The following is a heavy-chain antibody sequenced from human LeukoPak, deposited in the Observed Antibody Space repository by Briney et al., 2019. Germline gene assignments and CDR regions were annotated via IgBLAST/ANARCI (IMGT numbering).Heavy chain of an antibody. D-gene: IGHD3-22*01. CDR1: GGTFSSYA. J-gene: IGHJ3*02. V-gene: IGHV1-69*05. CDR3: ARDNYDSSGYSLAFDI. Sequence: ASVKVSCKASGGTFSSYAISWVRQAPGQGLEWMGGIIPNFGTANYAQKFQGRVTITTDESTSTAYMELSSLRSEDTAVYYCARDNYDSSGYSLAFDIWGQGTMVTVSS. CDR2: IIPNFGTA.